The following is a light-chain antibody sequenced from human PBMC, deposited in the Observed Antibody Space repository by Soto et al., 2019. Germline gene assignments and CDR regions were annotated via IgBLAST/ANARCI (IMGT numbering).Light chain of an antibody. J-gene: IGKJ2*01. CDR2: AAS. V-gene: IGKV1-9*01. Sequence: IPLTQSPSSLSASVGDRVTITCRASQGISSYLAWYQQKPGKAPKLLIYAASTLQSGVPSRFSGSGSGTDFTLTISRLEPEDFAVYYCQQYGGSPRYTFGQGTKLEIK. CDR3: QQYGGSPRYT. CDR1: QGISSY.